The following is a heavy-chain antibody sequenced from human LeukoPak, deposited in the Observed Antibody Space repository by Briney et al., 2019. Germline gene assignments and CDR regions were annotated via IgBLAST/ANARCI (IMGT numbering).Heavy chain of an antibody. CDR2: IHHSGSP. Sequence: SETLSLTCAVSGGSISSNNWWGWVRQPPGKGLEWIGEIHHSGSPNYNPSLKSRVTISVDKSRNHFSLNLSSVTAADTAVYYCARVNINNWHSCDYWGQGTLVTVSS. J-gene: IGHJ4*02. CDR1: GGSISSNNW. V-gene: IGHV4-4*02. CDR3: ARVNINNWHSCDY. D-gene: IGHD1-1*01.